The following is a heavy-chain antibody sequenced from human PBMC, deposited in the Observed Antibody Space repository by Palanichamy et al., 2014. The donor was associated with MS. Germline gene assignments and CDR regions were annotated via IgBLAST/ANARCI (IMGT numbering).Heavy chain of an antibody. V-gene: IGHV1-3*01. CDR3: ARSTVIKVSVIEENWFDP. Sequence: QGQLVQSGSEIKRPGASVKISCKASGYTFISYAIHWVRQAPGQGLEWVGCISAGHGKSNYSPKFQGRVSITRDTSANTAYLELSSLRPEDTAVYYCARSTVIKVSVIEENWFDPWGQGTLVTVSS. CDR2: ISAGHGKS. D-gene: IGHD2/OR15-2a*01. CDR1: GYTFISYA. J-gene: IGHJ5*02.